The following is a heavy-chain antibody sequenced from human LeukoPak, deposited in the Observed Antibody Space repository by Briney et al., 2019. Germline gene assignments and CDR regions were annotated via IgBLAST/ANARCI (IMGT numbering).Heavy chain of an antibody. V-gene: IGHV3-23*01. J-gene: IGHJ4*02. Sequence: GGSLRLSCAGSGFTFSSYAMSWVRQAPGKGLEWVAVVSGSGGSTYYADSVKGRFTISRDNSKNTLYLQMNSLRVEDTAVYCCAKDQWSSYGLGRVLLDYWGQGTLVTVSS. D-gene: IGHD5-18*01. CDR3: AKDQWSSYGLGRVLLDY. CDR1: GFTFSSYA. CDR2: VSGSGGST.